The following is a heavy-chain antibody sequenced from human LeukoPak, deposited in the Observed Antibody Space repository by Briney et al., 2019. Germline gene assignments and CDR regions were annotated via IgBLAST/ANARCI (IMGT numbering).Heavy chain of an antibody. J-gene: IGHJ4*02. CDR3: ARSPYTYGSLFYLDN. CDR2: INPSGGTT. V-gene: IGHV1-46*01. CDR1: GYTFTHYY. D-gene: IGHD5-18*01. Sequence: ASVKVSCKAPGYTFTHYYIHWVRQAPGQGLEWMGKINPSGGTTDYAQKFQGRVTLTRDTSTSTVYMELSSLRSEDTAVYYCARSPYTYGSLFYLDNWGQGTLVTVSS.